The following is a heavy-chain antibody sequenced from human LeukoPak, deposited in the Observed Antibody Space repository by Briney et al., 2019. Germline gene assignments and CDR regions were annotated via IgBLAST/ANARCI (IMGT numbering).Heavy chain of an antibody. V-gene: IGHV3-30-3*01. CDR1: GFTFSSYA. D-gene: IGHD1-26*01. CDR3: AREAKDD. Sequence: GRSLRLSCAASGFTFSSYAMHWVRQAPGKGLEWVAVISYDGSNKYYADSVKGRFTISRDNSKNTLYLQMNSLRAEDTAVYYCAREAKDDWGQGTLVTVSS. CDR2: ISYDGSNK. J-gene: IGHJ4*02.